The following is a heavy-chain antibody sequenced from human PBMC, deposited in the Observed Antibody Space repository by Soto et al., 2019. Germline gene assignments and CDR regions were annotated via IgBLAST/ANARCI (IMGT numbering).Heavy chain of an antibody. CDR2: ISRSGNST. CDR1: GFTFTSYA. CDR3: ARWSGAAAAGEGFDY. J-gene: IGHJ4*02. D-gene: IGHD6-13*01. V-gene: IGHV3-23*01. Sequence: EVQLLESGGGLVQPGGSLRLSCAASGFTFTSYAMSWVRQAPGKGLEWVSAISRSGNSTYFADSVKGRFTISRDNSKNTVWLQMNSLRAEDTAVYYCARWSGAAAAGEGFDYWGQGTLVTVSS.